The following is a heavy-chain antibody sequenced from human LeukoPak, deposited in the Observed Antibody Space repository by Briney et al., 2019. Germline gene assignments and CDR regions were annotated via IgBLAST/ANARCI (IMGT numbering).Heavy chain of an antibody. CDR3: ARDGRAVSWYNWNYDLENWFDP. CDR2: IIPIFGTA. Sequence: SVKVSCKASGGTFSSYAISWVRQAPGQGLEWMGRIIPIFGTANYAQKFQGRVTITTDESTTTAYMELSSLRSEDTAVYYCARDGRAVSWYNWNYDLENWFDPWGQGTLVTVSS. CDR1: GGTFSSYA. J-gene: IGHJ5*02. V-gene: IGHV1-69*05. D-gene: IGHD1-7*01.